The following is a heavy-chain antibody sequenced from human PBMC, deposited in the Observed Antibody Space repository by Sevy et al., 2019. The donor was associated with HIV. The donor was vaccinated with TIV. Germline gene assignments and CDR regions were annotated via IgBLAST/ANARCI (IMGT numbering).Heavy chain of an antibody. CDR1: GFTFSNYW. V-gene: IGHV3-7*03. J-gene: IGHJ6*02. CDR3: ARDCSSTSCLWGLDV. D-gene: IGHD2-2*01. CDR2: IKKDGSEK. Sequence: GGSLRLSCAASGFTFSNYWMSWVRQAPGKGLEWVANIKKDGSEKYYVDSVKGRFTISGDNAKKSMFLQMNSLRAEDTALYCCARDCSSTSCLWGLDVWGQGTTVTVSS.